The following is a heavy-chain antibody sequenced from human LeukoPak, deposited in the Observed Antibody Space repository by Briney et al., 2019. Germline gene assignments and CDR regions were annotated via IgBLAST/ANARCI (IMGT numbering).Heavy chain of an antibody. CDR2: ISVGGYNT. J-gene: IGHJ4*02. CDR3: ARAVATTSYYFDY. Sequence: GGSLRLSCAASGFTFSSYAMTWGRQAPGKGLEGVSAISVGGYNTHYADSVKGRFTISRDNSRNTLYLQMNGLRAEDTAVYHCARAVATTSYYFDYWGQGSLVTVSS. CDR1: GFTFSSYA. D-gene: IGHD5-12*01. V-gene: IGHV3-23*01.